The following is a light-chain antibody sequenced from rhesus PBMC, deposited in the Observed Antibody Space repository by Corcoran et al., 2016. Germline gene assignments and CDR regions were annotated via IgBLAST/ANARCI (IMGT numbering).Light chain of an antibody. CDR1: QDIYNW. V-gene: IGKV1-69*01. CDR2: RAS. Sequence: DIQMTQSPSSLSASVGDRVTITCRASQDIYNWLAWYRQKPGRAPKLLFYRASRLSTGVPSRRSGSGSGTDFTLTISSLQPEDIATYYGQQHSDTPLTFGGGTRVDLK. CDR3: QQHSDTPLT. J-gene: IGKJ4*01.